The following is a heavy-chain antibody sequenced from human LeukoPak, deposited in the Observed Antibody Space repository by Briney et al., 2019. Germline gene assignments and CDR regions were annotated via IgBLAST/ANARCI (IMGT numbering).Heavy chain of an antibody. CDR3: ARGVVFIAAAGGYYFDY. CDR1: GFTVSSNY. V-gene: IGHV3-53*01. Sequence: GGSLRLSCAASGFTVSSNYMSWVRQAPGKGLEWVSVIYRGGSTYYADSVKGRFTISRDNSKNTLYLQMNSLRAEDTAVYYCARGVVFIAAAGGYYFDYWGQGTLVTVSS. J-gene: IGHJ4*02. D-gene: IGHD6-13*01. CDR2: IYRGGST.